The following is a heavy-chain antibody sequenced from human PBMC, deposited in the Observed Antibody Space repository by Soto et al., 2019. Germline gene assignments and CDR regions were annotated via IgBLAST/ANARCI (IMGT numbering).Heavy chain of an antibody. CDR2: IYHSGST. J-gene: IGHJ4*02. CDR1: GDSISSGGYS. V-gene: IGHV4-30-2*01. D-gene: IGHD6-13*01. CDR3: ARGLNTAAALDY. Sequence: QLQLQESGSGLVKPSQTLSLTCAVSGDSISSGGYSWSWIRQPPGKGLEWIGYIYHSGSTYYNPSLKSRVTISVDRSKNQFSLKLSSVTAADTAVYYCARGLNTAAALDYWGQGTLVTVSS.